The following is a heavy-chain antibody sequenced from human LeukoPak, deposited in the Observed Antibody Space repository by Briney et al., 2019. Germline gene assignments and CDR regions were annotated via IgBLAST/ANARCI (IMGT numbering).Heavy chain of an antibody. J-gene: IGHJ4*02. CDR1: EYSFTTYW. CDR3: ASENSINYHGVDY. Sequence: GESLKISCKGSEYSFTTYWITWVRQIPGKGLEWMGRIDPTDSYTTYSPSFQGHVTISVDKSITTAYLQWSSLKASDTAMYYCASENSINYHGVDYWGQGTLVTVSS. V-gene: IGHV5-10-1*01. CDR2: IDPTDSYT. D-gene: IGHD6-6*01.